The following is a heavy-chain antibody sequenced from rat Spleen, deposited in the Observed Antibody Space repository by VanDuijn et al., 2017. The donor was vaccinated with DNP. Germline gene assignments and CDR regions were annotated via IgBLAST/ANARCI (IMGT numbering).Heavy chain of an antibody. CDR1: GFIFNDYA. D-gene: IGHD1-6*01. J-gene: IGHJ4*01. Sequence: EVQLVESGGGLVQPGRSLKLSCVASGFIFNDYALAWVRQAPKKGLEWVATNSYDGLRPYYRDSVKGRFTISIDNAKSTLYQQMDSLRSEDTATYYCTTEGGDRGTDYWGQGTSVTVSS. CDR3: TTEGGDRGTDY. V-gene: IGHV5S10*01. CDR2: NSYDGLRP.